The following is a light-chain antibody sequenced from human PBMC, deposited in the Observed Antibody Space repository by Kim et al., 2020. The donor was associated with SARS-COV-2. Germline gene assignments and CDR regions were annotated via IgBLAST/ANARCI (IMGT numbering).Light chain of an antibody. CDR3: CSYAGSSTYV. Sequence: GQSITISCTGTSSDVGSYNLVSWYRQHPGKAPKLMIYEVSKRPSGVSNRFAGSKSGNTASLTISGLQAEDEADYSCCSYAGSSTYVFGTGTKVTVL. J-gene: IGLJ1*01. CDR2: EVS. CDR1: SSDVGSYNL. V-gene: IGLV2-23*02.